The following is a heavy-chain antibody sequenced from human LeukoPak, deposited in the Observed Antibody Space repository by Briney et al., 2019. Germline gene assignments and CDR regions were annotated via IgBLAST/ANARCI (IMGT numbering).Heavy chain of an antibody. CDR1: GGSISSYY. CDR2: IYYSGST. V-gene: IGHV4-59*01. CDR3: ARGRCSSTSCYPDY. J-gene: IGHJ4*02. D-gene: IGHD2-2*01. Sequence: SETLSLTCTVSGGSISSYYWSWIRQPPGKGLEWIGYIYYSGSTNYNPSLKSRVTISVDTSKNQFSLKLSSVTAADTAVYYCARGRCSSTSCYPDYWGQGTLVTVSS.